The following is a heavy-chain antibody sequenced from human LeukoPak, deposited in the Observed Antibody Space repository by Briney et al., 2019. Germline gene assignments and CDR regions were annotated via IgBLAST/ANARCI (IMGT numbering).Heavy chain of an antibody. CDR3: ARRGYDYVWGSSNAFDI. Sequence: PSETLSLTCTVSGGSISSSSYYWGWIRQPPGKGLEWIGNIYYSGSTYYNPSLKSRVTISVDTSKNQFSLKLSSVTAADTAVYYCARRGYDYVWGSSNAFDIWGQGTMVTVSS. J-gene: IGHJ3*02. CDR1: GGSISSSSYY. V-gene: IGHV4-39*01. CDR2: IYYSGST. D-gene: IGHD3-16*01.